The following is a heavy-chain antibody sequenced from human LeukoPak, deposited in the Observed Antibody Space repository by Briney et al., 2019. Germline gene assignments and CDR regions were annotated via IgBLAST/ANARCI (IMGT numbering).Heavy chain of an antibody. J-gene: IGHJ3*02. CDR3: ARGASVVPGIDNAFDI. Sequence: GGSLRLSCAASGFTFSSYSMNWVRQAPGKGLEWVSSISTSSSYINYADSVKGRFTISRDNAKKSPYLQMNSLRADDTALDYCARGASVVPGIDNAFDIWGQGTMVTVSS. CDR1: GFTFSSYS. V-gene: IGHV3-21*01. D-gene: IGHD6-19*01. CDR2: ISTSSSYI.